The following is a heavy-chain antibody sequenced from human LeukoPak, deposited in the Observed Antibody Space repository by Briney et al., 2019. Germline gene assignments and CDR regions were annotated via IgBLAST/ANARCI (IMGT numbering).Heavy chain of an antibody. CDR3: AKARAAKHYYYYYMDV. V-gene: IGHV3-23*01. D-gene: IGHD2-15*01. CDR2: ISGSGGIT. J-gene: IGHJ6*03. CDR1: GFTFSSHG. Sequence: GGSLRLSCAASGFTFSSHGMNWVRQAPGKGLEWVSGISGSGGITYYADSVKGRFTISRDNSKNTLYLQMNSLRAEDTAVYYCAKARAAKHYYYYYMDVWGKGTTVTVSS.